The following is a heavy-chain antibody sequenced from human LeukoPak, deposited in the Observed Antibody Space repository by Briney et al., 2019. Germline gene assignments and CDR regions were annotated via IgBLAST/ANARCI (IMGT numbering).Heavy chain of an antibody. CDR1: GGSFSGYY. CDR2: INHSGST. Sequence: PSETLSLTCAVYGGSFSGYYWSWIRQPPGKGLEWIGEINHSGSTYHNPSLKSRVSISVDTSKNQLSLKLRSVTAADTAVYYCARDSSRFGNWFDPWGQGILVTVSS. J-gene: IGHJ5*02. V-gene: IGHV4-34*01. D-gene: IGHD3-16*01. CDR3: ARDSSRFGNWFDP.